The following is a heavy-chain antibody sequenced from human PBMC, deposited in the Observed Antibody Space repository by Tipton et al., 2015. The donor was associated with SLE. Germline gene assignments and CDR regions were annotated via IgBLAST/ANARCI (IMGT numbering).Heavy chain of an antibody. Sequence: QSGAEVKKPGSSVKVSCKASGGTFSSYAISWVRQAPGQGLEWMGGIIPIFGTANYAQKFQGRVTITADESTSTAYMELSSLRSEDTAVYYCAIVSTGSMIVVPYYYMDVWGKGTTVTVSS. CDR2: IIPIFGTA. D-gene: IGHD3-22*01. CDR3: AIVSTGSMIVVPYYYMDV. J-gene: IGHJ6*03. V-gene: IGHV1-69*01. CDR1: GGTFSSYA.